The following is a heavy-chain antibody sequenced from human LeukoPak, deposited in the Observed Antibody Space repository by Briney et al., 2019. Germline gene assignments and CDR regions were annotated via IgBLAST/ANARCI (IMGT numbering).Heavy chain of an antibody. J-gene: IGHJ3*02. CDR3: ASPREDFWSGYYIWHAFDI. CDR1: GFTFSSYW. Sequence: PGGSLRLSCSASGFTFSSYWMSWVRQAPGKGLEWVANIKQDGSEKYYVDSVKGRFTISRDNAKNSLYLQMNSLRAEDTAVYYCASPREDFWSGYYIWHAFDIWGQGTMVTVSS. CDR2: IKQDGSEK. V-gene: IGHV3-7*01. D-gene: IGHD3-3*01.